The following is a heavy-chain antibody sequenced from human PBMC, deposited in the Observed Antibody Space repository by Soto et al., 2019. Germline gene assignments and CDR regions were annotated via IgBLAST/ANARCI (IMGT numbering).Heavy chain of an antibody. CDR1: GGSISSGGYY. J-gene: IGHJ5*02. Sequence: QVQLQESGPGLVKPSQTLSLTCTVSGGSISSGGYYWSWIRQHPGKGLEWIGYIYYSGSTYYNPSLKNRVTISVDTSKNQFSLKLSSVTAADTAVYYCAREEGGGYDHRWFDPWGQGTLVTVSS. D-gene: IGHD5-12*01. CDR2: IYYSGST. CDR3: AREEGGGYDHRWFDP. V-gene: IGHV4-31*03.